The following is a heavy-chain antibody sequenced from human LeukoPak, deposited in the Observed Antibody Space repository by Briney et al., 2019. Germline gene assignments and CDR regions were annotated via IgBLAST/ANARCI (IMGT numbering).Heavy chain of an antibody. CDR2: ISWNSGNI. V-gene: IGHV3-9*01. CDR1: GFTFDDYA. J-gene: IGHJ6*03. D-gene: IGHD1-7*01. Sequence: GRSLRLSYAASGFTFDDYAMHWVRQAPGKGLGWVSGISWNSGNIGYADSVKGRFTISRDNAKNSLYLQMNSLRAEDTALYYCAKDINAGTRYYYYMDVWGKGTTVTVSS. CDR3: AKDINAGTRYYYYMDV.